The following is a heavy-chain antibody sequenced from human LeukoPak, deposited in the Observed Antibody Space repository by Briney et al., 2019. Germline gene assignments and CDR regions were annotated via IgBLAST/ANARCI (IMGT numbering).Heavy chain of an antibody. D-gene: IGHD3-22*01. CDR2: ISAYNGNT. V-gene: IGHV1-18*01. CDR3: AREVYYDSSGYLDY. Sequence: ASVKVSCTASGYTFTSYGISWVRQAPGQGLEWMGWISAYNGNTNYAQKLQGRVTMTTDTSTSTAYMELRSLRSDDTAVYYCAREVYYDSSGYLDYWGQGTLVTVSS. CDR1: GYTFTSYG. J-gene: IGHJ4*02.